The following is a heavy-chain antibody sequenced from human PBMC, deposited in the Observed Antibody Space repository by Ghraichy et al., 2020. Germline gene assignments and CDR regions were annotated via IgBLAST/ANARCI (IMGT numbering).Heavy chain of an antibody. D-gene: IGHD2/OR15-2a*01. CDR2: INPDGSEK. J-gene: IGHJ6*04. V-gene: IGHV3-7*03. CDR1: GFTFSIYS. CDR3: ARNRASLDI. Sequence: SCAASGFTFSIYSMSWVRQAPGKGLEWGANINPDGSEKYYVDSVKGRFTMSRDNAKNSVSLQMNSLRAEDTAVYYCARNRASLDIWGKGTTVTVSS.